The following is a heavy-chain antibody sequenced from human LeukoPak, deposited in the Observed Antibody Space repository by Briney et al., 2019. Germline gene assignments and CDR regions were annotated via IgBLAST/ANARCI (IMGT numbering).Heavy chain of an antibody. Sequence: GGSLRLSCAASGFTFSSCAMNWVRQAPGKGLEWVSSISGGGGGTYYADSVKGRFTISRDNAKNSLYLQMNSLRAEDMALYYCAKGSGGSPRYYYMDVWGKGTTVTVSS. V-gene: IGHV3-23*01. J-gene: IGHJ6*03. D-gene: IGHD2-15*01. CDR3: AKGSGGSPRYYYMDV. CDR2: ISGGGGGT. CDR1: GFTFSSCA.